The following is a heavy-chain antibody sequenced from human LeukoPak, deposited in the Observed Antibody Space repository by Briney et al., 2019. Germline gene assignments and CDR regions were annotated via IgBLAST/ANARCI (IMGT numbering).Heavy chain of an antibody. J-gene: IGHJ5*02. CDR3: ARDLYLGATGMDGGAS. CDR2: IYSGGST. V-gene: IGHV3-66*01. D-gene: IGHD1-26*01. CDR1: GFTVSSNY. Sequence: TGGSLRLSCAASGFTVSSNYMSWVRQAPGKGLEWVSVIYSGGSTYYADSVKGRFTISRDNSKNTLYLQMNSLRAEDTAVYYCARDLYLGATGMDGGASWGQGTLVTVSS.